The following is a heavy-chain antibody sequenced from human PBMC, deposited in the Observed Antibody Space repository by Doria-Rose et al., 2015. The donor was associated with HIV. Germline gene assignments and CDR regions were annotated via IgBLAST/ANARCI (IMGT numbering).Heavy chain of an antibody. CDR3: ATGVTLDY. J-gene: IGHJ4*02. V-gene: IGHV3-21*01. CDR1: GFTFSSHR. CDR2: ISSTSAYI. Sequence: VQLVQSGGGLVRPGGSLGLSCATSGFTFSSHRINWVRQAPGKGLEWVSSISSTSAYINYADSVRGRFTISRDNARNSLYLQMDSLRAEDTAIYYCATGVTLDYWGQGTLVTVSS. D-gene: IGHD3-10*01.